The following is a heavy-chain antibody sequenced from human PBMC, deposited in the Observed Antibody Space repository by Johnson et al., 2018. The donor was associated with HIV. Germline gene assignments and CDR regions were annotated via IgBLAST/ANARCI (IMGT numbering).Heavy chain of an antibody. V-gene: IGHV3-7*05. CDR2: INQDGSEK. CDR1: GFTFSSYW. CDR3: ARDLGWLQSGDAFDI. J-gene: IGHJ3*02. D-gene: IGHD5-24*01. Sequence: VQLVESGGGLVQPGGSLRLSCAASGFTFSSYWMSWVRQAPGKGLEWVANINQDGSEKYYVDSVKGRFTISRDNARNSLYLQMNSLRADDTAVYYCARDLGWLQSGDAFDIWGQGTMVTVSS.